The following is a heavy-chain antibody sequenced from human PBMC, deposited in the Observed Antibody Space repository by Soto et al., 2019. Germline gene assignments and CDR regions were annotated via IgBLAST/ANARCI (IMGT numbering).Heavy chain of an antibody. D-gene: IGHD6-6*01. Sequence: SETLSLTCAVSGGSISSSNWWSWVRQPPGKGLEWTGEIYHSGSTNYNPSLKSRVTISVDKSKNQFSLKLSSVTAADTAVYYCARDRESIAARISQQNWFDPWGQGTLGTVS. CDR2: IYHSGST. J-gene: IGHJ5*02. CDR3: ARDRESIAARISQQNWFDP. CDR1: GGSISSSNW. V-gene: IGHV4-4*02.